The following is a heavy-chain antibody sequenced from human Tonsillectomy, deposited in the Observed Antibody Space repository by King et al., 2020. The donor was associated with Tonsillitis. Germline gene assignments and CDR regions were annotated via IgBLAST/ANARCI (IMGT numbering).Heavy chain of an antibody. J-gene: IGHJ5*02. Sequence: VQLVESGGGLVQPGGSLRLSCAASGFTFSSHSMNWVRQAPGKGLEWVSYISSSGSTIYYADSVKGRFTISRDNAKNSLYLQMNSLRAEDTAVYYCARSGYCSGGRCYFNDNWFDPWGQGTLVTVSS. CDR3: ARSGYCSGGRCYFNDNWFDP. CDR1: GFTFSSHS. D-gene: IGHD2-15*01. CDR2: ISSSGSTI. V-gene: IGHV3-48*01.